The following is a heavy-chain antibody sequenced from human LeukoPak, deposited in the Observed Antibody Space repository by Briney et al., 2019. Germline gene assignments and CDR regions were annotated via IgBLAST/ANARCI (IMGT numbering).Heavy chain of an antibody. V-gene: IGHV3-15*01. D-gene: IGHD2-8*01. J-gene: IGHJ3*02. Sequence: PGRSLRLSFAASGFTFSSYGMHWVRLAPGKGLEWGGHIKSKTDGGTTDYAAPVKGRFTISRDDSKNTLYLQMNSLKTEDTAVYYCTIDIVLMVYAFDIWGQGTMVTVSS. CDR1: GFTFSSYG. CDR2: IKSKTDGGTT. CDR3: TIDIVLMVYAFDI.